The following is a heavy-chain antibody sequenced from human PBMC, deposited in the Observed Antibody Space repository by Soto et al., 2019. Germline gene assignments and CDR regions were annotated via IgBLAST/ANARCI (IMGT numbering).Heavy chain of an antibody. J-gene: IGHJ6*02. CDR3: ASHQLTLEVATSYYYYGMDV. D-gene: IGHD5-18*01. V-gene: IGHV3-7*05. CDR1: GFTFSSYW. CDR2: IKQDGSEK. Sequence: GGSLRLSCAASGFTFSSYWMSWVRQAPGKGLEWVANIKQDGSEKYYVDSVKGRFTISRDNAKNSLYLQMNNLRAEDTAVSYCASHQLTLEVATSYYYYGMDVWGQGTTVTVSS.